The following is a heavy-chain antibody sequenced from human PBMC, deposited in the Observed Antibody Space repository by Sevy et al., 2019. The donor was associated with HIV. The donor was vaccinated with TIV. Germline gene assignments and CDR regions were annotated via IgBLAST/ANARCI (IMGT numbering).Heavy chain of an antibody. V-gene: IGHV3-23*01. D-gene: IGHD3-22*01. Sequence: GGSLRLSCAASGFTISNYAMSWVRQAPGKGLEWVSGISGSGGSTYYADSVKGRFTISRDNSKNTLYLQMNSLRAEDTAVYYCAKDQLYDTSFFDYWGQGPLVTVSS. CDR1: GFTISNYA. J-gene: IGHJ4*02. CDR2: ISGSGGST. CDR3: AKDQLYDTSFFDY.